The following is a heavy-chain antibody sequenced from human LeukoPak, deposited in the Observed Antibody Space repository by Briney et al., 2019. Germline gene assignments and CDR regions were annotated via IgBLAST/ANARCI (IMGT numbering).Heavy chain of an antibody. Sequence: ASVKVSCKASGYTFTSYGISWVRQAPGQGLEWMGWINPKSGGTNYAQKFQGRVTMTRDTSISTAYMELSRLRSDDTAVYYCARVLSLPIAAAVSNWFDPWGQGTLATVSS. J-gene: IGHJ5*02. CDR1: GYTFTSYG. CDR3: ARVLSLPIAAAVSNWFDP. CDR2: INPKSGGT. D-gene: IGHD6-13*01. V-gene: IGHV1-2*02.